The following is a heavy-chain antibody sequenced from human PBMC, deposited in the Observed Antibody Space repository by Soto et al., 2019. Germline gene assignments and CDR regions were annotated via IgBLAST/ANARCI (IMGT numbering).Heavy chain of an antibody. CDR1: GFTFSSYS. CDR2: ISSSSSYI. D-gene: IGHD4-17*01. Sequence: EVQLVESGGGLVKPGGSLRLSCAASGFTFSSYSMNWVRQAPGKGLEWVSSISSSSSYIYYADSVKGRFTISRDNAKNSLYLQMNSLRAEDTAVYYYARGTRSTVTPREGNDAFDIWGQGTMVTVSS. V-gene: IGHV3-21*01. J-gene: IGHJ3*02. CDR3: ARGTRSTVTPREGNDAFDI.